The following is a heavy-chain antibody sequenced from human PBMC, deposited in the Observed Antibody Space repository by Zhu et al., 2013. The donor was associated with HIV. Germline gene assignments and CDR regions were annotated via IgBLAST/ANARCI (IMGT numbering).Heavy chain of an antibody. CDR2: IIPIFGTA. Sequence: QVQLVQSGAEVKKPGSSVKVSCKASGGTFSSYAISWVRQAPGQGLEWMGGIIPIFGTANYAQKFQGRVTMTTDTSTSTAYMELRSLRSDDTAVYYCARVDAVGTGTTRSLLPHFDYWGQGTLVTVSS. CDR1: GGTFSSYA. D-gene: IGHD1-7*01. CDR3: ARVDAVGTGTTRSLLPHFDY. J-gene: IGHJ4*02. V-gene: IGHV1-69*06.